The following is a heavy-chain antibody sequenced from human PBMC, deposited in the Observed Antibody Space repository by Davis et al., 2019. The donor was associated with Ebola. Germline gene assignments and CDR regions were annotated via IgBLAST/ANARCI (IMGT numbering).Heavy chain of an antibody. Sequence: GSLRLSCAVYGGSFSGYYWSWIRQPPGKGLEWIGEINHSGSTNYNPSLKSRVTISVDTSKNQFSLKLSSVTAADTAAYYCARGGSGSYYYYYYYGMDVWGQGTTVTVSS. CDR3: ARGGSGSYYYYYYYGMDV. D-gene: IGHD3-10*01. CDR1: GGSFSGYY. V-gene: IGHV4-34*01. CDR2: INHSGST. J-gene: IGHJ6*02.